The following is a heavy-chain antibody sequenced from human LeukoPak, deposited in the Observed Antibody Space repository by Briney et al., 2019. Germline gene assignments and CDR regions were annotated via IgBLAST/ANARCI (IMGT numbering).Heavy chain of an antibody. J-gene: IGHJ4*02. CDR1: GFTVSSNY. V-gene: IGHV3-53*04. CDR2: IYSGGST. Sequence: GGSLRLSCAASGFTVSSNYMSWVRQAPGKGLEWVSVIYSGGSTYYADSLKGRFTISRHNSKHPLYLQMNSLRAEDTAVYYCARGLSGIAAAGTGVGYWGQGTLVTVSS. CDR3: ARGLSGIAAAGTGVGY. D-gene: IGHD6-13*01.